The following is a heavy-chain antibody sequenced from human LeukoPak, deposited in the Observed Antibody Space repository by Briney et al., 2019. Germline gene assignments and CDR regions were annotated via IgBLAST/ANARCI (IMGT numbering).Heavy chain of an antibody. CDR3: TSDYGDLYDI. V-gene: IGHV3-73*01. CDR1: GFAFSASA. D-gene: IGHD4-17*01. CDR2: IRNTASNHPP. J-gene: IGHJ4*02. Sequence: QTGGSLRLSCAASGFAFSASAVHWVRLASGKGLEWVGRIRNTASNHPPAYAASVKGRCTISRDDSKNTAYLQLNSLKTEDTAVYYCTSDYGDLYDIWGQGTLVTVSS.